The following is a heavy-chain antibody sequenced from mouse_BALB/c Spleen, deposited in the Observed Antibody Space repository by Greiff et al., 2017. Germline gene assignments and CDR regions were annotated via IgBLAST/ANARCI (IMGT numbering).Heavy chain of an antibody. V-gene: IGHV1-69*02. CDR3: ARSRDYFDY. Sequence: VQLQQPGAELVKPGASVKLSCKASGYTFTSYWMHWVKQRPGQGLEWIGEIDPSDSYTNYNQKFKGKATLTVDKSSSTAYMQLSSLTSEDSAVYYCARSRDYFDYWGQGTTLTVSS. CDR2: IDPSDSYT. J-gene: IGHJ2*01. CDR1: GYTFTSYW.